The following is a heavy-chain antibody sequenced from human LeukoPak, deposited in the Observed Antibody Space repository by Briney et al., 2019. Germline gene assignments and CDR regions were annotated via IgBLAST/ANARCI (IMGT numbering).Heavy chain of an antibody. CDR3: ASKSYDSTIYGASFAP. Sequence: GASLKISCKGSGYNFSRYWIGWVRQMPGKGLEWMGIIDPGDSDTRYSPSFQGQVTISADKSISTAYLQWTSLKASDTAMYYCASKSYDSTIYGASFAPGGQGALVTVSS. J-gene: IGHJ5*02. V-gene: IGHV5-51*01. D-gene: IGHD3-3*01. CDR2: IDPGDSDT. CDR1: GYNFSRYW.